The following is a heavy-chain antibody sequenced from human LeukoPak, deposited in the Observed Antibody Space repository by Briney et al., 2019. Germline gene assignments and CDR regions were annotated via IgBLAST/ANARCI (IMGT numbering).Heavy chain of an antibody. Sequence: SETLSLTCTVSGGSVSSGSYYWSWIRQPPGKGLEWIGYIYYSGSTNYNPSLKSRVTISVDTSKNQFSLKLSSVTAADTAVYYCAREGRGDYVKREYFDYWGQGTLVTVSS. CDR2: IYYSGST. J-gene: IGHJ4*02. CDR1: GGSVSSGSYY. CDR3: AREGRGDYVKREYFDY. D-gene: IGHD4-17*01. V-gene: IGHV4-61*01.